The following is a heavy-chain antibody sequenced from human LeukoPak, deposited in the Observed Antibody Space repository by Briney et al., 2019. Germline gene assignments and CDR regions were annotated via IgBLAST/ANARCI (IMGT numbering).Heavy chain of an antibody. J-gene: IGHJ4*02. Sequence: ASVKVSCKASGYTFTSYGISWVRQAPGQGLEWMGWISVYNGNTNYAQKLQGRVTMTTDTSTSTAYMELRSLRSDDTAVYYCARADDCSGGSCYSGVSDYWGQGTLVTVSS. D-gene: IGHD2-15*01. CDR2: ISVYNGNT. V-gene: IGHV1-18*01. CDR1: GYTFTSYG. CDR3: ARADDCSGGSCYSGVSDY.